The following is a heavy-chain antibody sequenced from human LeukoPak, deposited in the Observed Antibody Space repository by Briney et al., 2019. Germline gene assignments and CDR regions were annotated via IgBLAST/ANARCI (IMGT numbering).Heavy chain of an antibody. J-gene: IGHJ4*02. CDR1: GYTFTNYG. CDR3: ARDSSGYPRDASDY. Sequence: ASVKVSCKASGYTFTNYGMKWVRQAPGQGLELMGWIRAYNGNTNYVQKLQGRVTMTTDTYTSTAYLELRSLRSDDTAVYYCARDSSGYPRDASDYWGQGTLVTVSS. CDR2: IRAYNGNT. V-gene: IGHV1-18*01. D-gene: IGHD3-22*01.